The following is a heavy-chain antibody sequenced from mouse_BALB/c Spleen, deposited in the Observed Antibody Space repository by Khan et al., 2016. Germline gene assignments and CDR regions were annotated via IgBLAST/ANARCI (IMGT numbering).Heavy chain of an antibody. CDR1: GYTFTSYW. Sequence: QVQLQQSGAELARPGASVKLSCKASGYTFTSYWMQWVKQRPGQGLEWIGAIYPGDGDTRYTQKFKGKATLTADKSSSTAYMQLSSLASEDSAVYYCASYYGRSDDDFDYGGKGTTLTVSS. J-gene: IGHJ2*01. D-gene: IGHD1-1*01. V-gene: IGHV1-87*01. CDR2: IYPGDGDT. CDR3: ASYYGRSDDDFDY.